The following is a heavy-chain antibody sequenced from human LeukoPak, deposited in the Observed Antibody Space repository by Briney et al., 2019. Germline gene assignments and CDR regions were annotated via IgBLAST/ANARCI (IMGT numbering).Heavy chain of an antibody. D-gene: IGHD3-3*01. Sequence: SETLSLTCTVSGGSISSYYWSWIRQPPGKGLEWIGYIYYSGSTNYNPSLKSRVTISVDTSKNQFSLKLSSVTAADTAVYYCARGGVVIVGGINWFDPWGQGTLVTVSS. CDR1: GGSISSYY. CDR2: IYYSGST. V-gene: IGHV4-59*01. J-gene: IGHJ5*02. CDR3: ARGGVVIVGGINWFDP.